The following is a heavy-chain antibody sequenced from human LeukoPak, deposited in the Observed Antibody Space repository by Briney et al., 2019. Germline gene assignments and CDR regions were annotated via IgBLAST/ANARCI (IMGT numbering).Heavy chain of an antibody. D-gene: IGHD5-12*01. J-gene: IGHJ5*01. CDR1: GFTFSSYS. Sequence: GGSLRLSCAASGFTFSSYSMNWVRQAPGKGLEWVSSISSSSSYIYYADSVKGRFTISRDNAKNSLYLQMNSLRAEDTAVYYCVRDADSGYDCGSWFDSWGQGTLVTVSS. CDR3: VRDADSGYDCGSWFDS. V-gene: IGHV3-21*01. CDR2: ISSSSSYI.